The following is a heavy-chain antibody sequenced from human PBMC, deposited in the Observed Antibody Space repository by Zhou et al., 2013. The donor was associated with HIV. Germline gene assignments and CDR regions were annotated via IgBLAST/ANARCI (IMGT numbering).Heavy chain of an antibody. CDR3: ARNDGDGDFPLGY. D-gene: IGHD2-21*01. J-gene: IGHJ4*02. V-gene: IGHV1-18*01. CDR2: ISAYNGNT. Sequence: QVQLLQSGVEVKKPGASVKVSCKASGYSFTDYAITWVRQAPGQGLEWVGRISAYNGNTNHAQKFQGRLTMTTDTSTTTAYMELRGLRSDDTAVYYCARNDGDGDFPLGYWGQGTLVTVSS. CDR1: GYSFTDYA.